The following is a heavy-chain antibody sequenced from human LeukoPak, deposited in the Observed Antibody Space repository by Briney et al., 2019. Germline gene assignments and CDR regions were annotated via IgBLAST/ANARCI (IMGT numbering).Heavy chain of an antibody. V-gene: IGHV4-34*01. CDR2: INHSGST. CDR1: GGSISSYY. CDR3: AREAYCGGDCYSGSSY. J-gene: IGHJ4*02. Sequence: SETLSLTCTVSGGSISSYYWSWIRQPPGKGLEWIGEINHSGSTNYNPSLKSRVTISVDTSKNQFSLKLSSVTAADTAVYYCAREAYCGGDCYSGSSYWGQGTLVTVSS. D-gene: IGHD2-21*02.